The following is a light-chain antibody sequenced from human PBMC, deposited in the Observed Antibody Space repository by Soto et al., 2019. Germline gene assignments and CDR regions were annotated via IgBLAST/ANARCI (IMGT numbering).Light chain of an antibody. J-gene: IGKJ4*01. CDR2: DAS. CDR1: QSFSSY. V-gene: IGKV3-11*01. CDR3: QQRSNWPPT. Sequence: EIVLTQSPATLSLSPGERATLSCRASQSFSSYLAWYQQRPGQAPRLLIYDASNRATGIPAKFSGSGSGTDFTLTISTLEPEDFAVYYCQQRSNWPPTFGAGTKVDIX.